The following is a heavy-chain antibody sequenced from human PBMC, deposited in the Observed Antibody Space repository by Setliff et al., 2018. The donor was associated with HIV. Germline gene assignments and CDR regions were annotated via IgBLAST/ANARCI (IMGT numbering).Heavy chain of an antibody. Sequence: SETLSLTCTVXGGSISSGDYYWSWIRQPPGKGLEWIGYICYSGSTYYNPSLKGRVTISVDTSKNQFSLKLSSVTAADTAVYYCARGGCSSTSCYNYYYYGMDVWGQGTTVTVSS. CDR2: ICYSGST. CDR3: ARGGCSSTSCYNYYYYGMDV. V-gene: IGHV4-30-4*08. J-gene: IGHJ6*02. D-gene: IGHD2-2*01. CDR1: GGSISSGDYY.